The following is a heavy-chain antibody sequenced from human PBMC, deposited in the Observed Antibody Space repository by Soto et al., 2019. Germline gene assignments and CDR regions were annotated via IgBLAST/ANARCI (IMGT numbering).Heavy chain of an antibody. CDR1: GGSISSGGYS. J-gene: IGHJ5*02. V-gene: IGHV4-30-2*01. Sequence: NPSETLSLTCAVSGGSISSGGYSWSWIRQPPGKGLEWIGYIYHSGSTYYNPSLKSRVTISVDRSKNQFSLKLSSVTAADTAVYYCARGVSNGDYATQSNWFDPWGQGTLVTVSS. D-gene: IGHD4-17*01. CDR3: ARGVSNGDYATQSNWFDP. CDR2: IYHSGST.